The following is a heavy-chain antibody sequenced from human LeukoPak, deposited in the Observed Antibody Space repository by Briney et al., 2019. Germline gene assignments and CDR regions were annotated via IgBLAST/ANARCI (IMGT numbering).Heavy chain of an antibody. CDR1: GFTFDDYA. J-gene: IGHJ4*02. CDR3: AKLTMTHDC. CDR2: ISWNSGSI. V-gene: IGHV3-9*01. Sequence: GGSLRLSCAASGFTFDDYAMHWVRQAPGKGLEWVSGISWNSGSIGYADSVKGRFTISRDNAKNSLYLQMNSLRAEDTALYYCAKLTMTHDCWGQGTLVTVSS. D-gene: IGHD3-22*01.